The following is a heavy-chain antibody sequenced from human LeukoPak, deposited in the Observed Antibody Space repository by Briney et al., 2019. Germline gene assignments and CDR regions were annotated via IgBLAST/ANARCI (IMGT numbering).Heavy chain of an antibody. V-gene: IGHV4-59*08. CDR2: RYYSGST. CDR1: GGSISSYY. CDR3: ARLSGSYYDY. J-gene: IGHJ4*02. Sequence: MPSETLSLTCTVSGGSISSYYWSWIRQPPGKGLEWIGYRYYSGSTNYNPSLKSRVTISVDTSKNQFSLKPSSVTAADTAVYYCARLSGSYYDYWGQGTLVTVSS. D-gene: IGHD1-26*01.